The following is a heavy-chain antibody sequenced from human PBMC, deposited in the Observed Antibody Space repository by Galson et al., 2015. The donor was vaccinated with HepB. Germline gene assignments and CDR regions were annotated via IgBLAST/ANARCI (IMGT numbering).Heavy chain of an antibody. CDR2: FDPEDGET. J-gene: IGHJ4*02. CDR1: GYTLTELS. D-gene: IGHD1-26*01. V-gene: IGHV1-24*01. CDR3: ATEVAGGVGFSGPEVY. Sequence: SVKVSCKVSGYTLTELSMHWVRQAPGKGLEWMGGFDPEDGETIYAQKFQGRVTMTEDTSTDTAYMELSSLRSEDTAVYYCATEVAGGVGFSGPEVYWGQGTLVTVSS.